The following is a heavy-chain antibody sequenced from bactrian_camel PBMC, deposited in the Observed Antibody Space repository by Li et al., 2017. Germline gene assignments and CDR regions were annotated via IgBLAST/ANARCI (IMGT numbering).Heavy chain of an antibody. V-gene: IGHV3S53*01. CDR1: GNTVSRHC. CDR2: IGSDARI. Sequence: QVQLVESGGGSVQAGGSLRLSCAAPGNTVSRHCMGWFRQAPGKEREGVAAIGSDARIRYADSVKGRFTVSQDRTKNTLSLQMNGLKPEDTAMYYCAADRGDESRDYGRCTGQKSEVDYWGRGTQVTVS. J-gene: IGHJ4*01. CDR3: AADRGDESRDYGRCTGQKSEVDY. D-gene: IGHD4*01.